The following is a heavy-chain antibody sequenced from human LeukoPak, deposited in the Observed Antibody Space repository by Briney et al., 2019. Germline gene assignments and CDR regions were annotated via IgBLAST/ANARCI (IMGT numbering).Heavy chain of an antibody. CDR1: GFTFSDYW. CDR3: ATYGDFPYCFHY. Sequence: GSLRLSCAASGFTFSDYWIHWVRQPPGKGLEWIGEILHSGNTNYNPSLKSRVTISVDKSKNQFSLKLSSVTAADTAEYYCATYGDFPYCFHYWGQGALVTVSS. V-gene: IGHV4-34*12. CDR2: ILHSGNT. J-gene: IGHJ4*02. D-gene: IGHD2-21*02.